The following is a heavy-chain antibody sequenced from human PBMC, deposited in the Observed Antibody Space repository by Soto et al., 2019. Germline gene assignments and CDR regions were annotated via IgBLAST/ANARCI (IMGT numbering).Heavy chain of an antibody. D-gene: IGHD6-13*01. CDR2: INHSGST. V-gene: IGHV4-34*01. CDR3: ARRDSSSFTSFGY. CDR1: GGSFSGYY. Sequence: SETLSLTCAVYGGSFSGYYWSWIRQPPGKGLEWIGEINHSGSTNYNPSLKSRVTISVDTSKNQFSLKLSSVTAADTAVYYCARRDSSSFTSFGYWGQGTLVTV. J-gene: IGHJ4*02.